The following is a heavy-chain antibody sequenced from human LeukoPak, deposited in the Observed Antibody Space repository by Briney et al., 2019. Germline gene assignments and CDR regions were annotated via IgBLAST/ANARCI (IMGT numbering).Heavy chain of an antibody. Sequence: PGGSLRLSCAASGFTFSSYAMSWVRQAPGKGLEWVSAISGSGGSTYYADSVKGRFTISRDNSKNTLYLQMNSLRTEDTAVYYCAKDDIVVVPAARGLYGMDVWGQGTTVTVSS. D-gene: IGHD2-2*01. CDR3: AKDDIVVVPAARGLYGMDV. CDR2: ISGSGGST. V-gene: IGHV3-23*01. CDR1: GFTFSSYA. J-gene: IGHJ6*02.